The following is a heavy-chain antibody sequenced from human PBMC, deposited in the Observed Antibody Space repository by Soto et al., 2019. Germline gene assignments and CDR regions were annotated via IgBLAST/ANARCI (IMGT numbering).Heavy chain of an antibody. CDR2: VYYTGST. CDR3: ARAMDSFSSGYYWGAYFDY. Sequence: QVQLQESGPGLVKPSETLSLTCAVSRGSISPHYWSWIRQSPGKGLEWIGYVYYTGSTDYNPSLKSRVSISVDTYKNQFALKLSSVTAADTAVYYCARAMDSFSSGYYWGAYFDYWGQGALVTVSS. D-gene: IGHD3-22*01. CDR1: RGSISPHY. J-gene: IGHJ4*02. V-gene: IGHV4-59*11.